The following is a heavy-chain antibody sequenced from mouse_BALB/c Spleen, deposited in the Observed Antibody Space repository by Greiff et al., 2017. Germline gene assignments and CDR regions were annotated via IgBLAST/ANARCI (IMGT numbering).Heavy chain of an antibody. CDR3: APYGSSRGFAY. V-gene: IGHV14-3*02. Sequence: EVQLQQSGAELVKPGASVKLSCTASGFNIKDTYMHWVKQRPEQGLEWIGRIDPANGNTTYDPKFQGKATITADTSSNTAYLQLSSLTSEDTAVYYCAPYGSSRGFAYWGQGTLVTVSA. D-gene: IGHD1-1*01. CDR1: GFNIKDTY. CDR2: IDPANGNT. J-gene: IGHJ3*01.